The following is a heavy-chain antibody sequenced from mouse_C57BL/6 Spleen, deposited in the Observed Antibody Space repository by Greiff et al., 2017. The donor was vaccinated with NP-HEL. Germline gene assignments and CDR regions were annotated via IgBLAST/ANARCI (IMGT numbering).Heavy chain of an antibody. CDR3: ARQFPRNYAMDY. J-gene: IGHJ4*01. CDR1: GFTFSSYG. Sequence: EVKLMESGGDLVKPGGSLKLSCAASGFTFSSYGMSWVRQTPDKRREWVATLSSVVRYTSYPDSVKGRFTISRDNANNTLYLQMSSLKSEDTAMYYCARQFPRNYAMDYWGQGTSVTVSS. D-gene: IGHD3-1*01. CDR2: LSSVVRYT. V-gene: IGHV5-6*01.